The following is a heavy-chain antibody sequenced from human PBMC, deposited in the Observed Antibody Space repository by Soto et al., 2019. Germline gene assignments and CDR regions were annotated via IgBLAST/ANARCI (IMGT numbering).Heavy chain of an antibody. CDR3: ARDWYPRFYP. D-gene: IGHD6-13*01. CDR1: GYTFSSYG. Sequence: QIRLVQSGGEVRTPGASVKVSCKASGYTFSSYGITWVRQAPGQGLEWLGWINPSSGDTNYAQKFQGRVTVTTDTSTTTGYMELRNLTFDDTAVYYCARDWYPRFYPWGQGTLVTVSS. J-gene: IGHJ5*02. CDR2: INPSSGDT. V-gene: IGHV1-18*01.